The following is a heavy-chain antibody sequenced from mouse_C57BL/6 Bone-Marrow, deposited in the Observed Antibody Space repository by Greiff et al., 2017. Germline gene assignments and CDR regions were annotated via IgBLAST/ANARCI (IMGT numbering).Heavy chain of an antibody. Sequence: EVQLQQSVAELVRPGASVKLSCTASGFNIKNTYMHWVKQRPEQGLEWIGRIDPANGNTKYAPKFQGKATITDDTSSNTAYLQLSSRTSEDTAIYYCARGYDRDYYAMDYWGQGTSVTVSS. CDR3: ARGYDRDYYAMDY. J-gene: IGHJ4*01. CDR1: GFNIKNTY. D-gene: IGHD2-2*01. V-gene: IGHV14-3*01. CDR2: IDPANGNT.